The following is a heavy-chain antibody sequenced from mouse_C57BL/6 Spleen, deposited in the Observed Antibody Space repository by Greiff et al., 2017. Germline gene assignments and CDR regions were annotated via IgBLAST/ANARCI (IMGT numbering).Heavy chain of an antibody. Sequence: QVQLKESGPELVKPGASVKLSCKASGYTFTSYDINWVKQRPGQGLEWIGWIYPRDGSTKYNEKFKGKATLTADTSSSTAYMELHSLTSEDSAVYFCTRAMVTTEFAYWGQGTLVTVSA. CDR1: GYTFTSYD. V-gene: IGHV1-85*01. CDR3: TRAMVTTEFAY. CDR2: IYPRDGST. J-gene: IGHJ3*01. D-gene: IGHD2-2*01.